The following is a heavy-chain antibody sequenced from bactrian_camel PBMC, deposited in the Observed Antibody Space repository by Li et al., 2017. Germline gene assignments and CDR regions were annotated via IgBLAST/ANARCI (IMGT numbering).Heavy chain of an antibody. CDR3: AAARQRSWLYSLRPDDREYGH. CDR1: RYTACM. D-gene: IGHD1*01. V-gene: IGHV3S53*01. Sequence: HVQLVESGGGSVQAGGSLRLSCVAPRYTACMGWFRQAPGKAREGVAVMSDTGITKYADSVEGRFAISRDNAKNTVYLQMNSLKPEDTAVYYCAAARQRSWLYSLRPDDREYGHWGQGTQVTVS. CDR2: MSDTGIT. J-gene: IGHJ4*01.